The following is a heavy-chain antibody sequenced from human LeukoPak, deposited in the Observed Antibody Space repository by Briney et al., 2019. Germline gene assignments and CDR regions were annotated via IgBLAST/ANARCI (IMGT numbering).Heavy chain of an antibody. D-gene: IGHD3-9*01. CDR1: GGSISSYY. Sequence: PSETLSLTCTVSGGSISSYYWSWIRQPPGKGLEWIGYIYYSGSTNYNPSLKSRVTISVDTSKNQFSLKLSSVTAADTAVYYCARHTPITYYDILTGYSHYYYGMDVWGQGTTVTVSS. CDR3: ARHTPITYYDILTGYSHYYYGMDV. V-gene: IGHV4-59*08. CDR2: IYYSGST. J-gene: IGHJ6*02.